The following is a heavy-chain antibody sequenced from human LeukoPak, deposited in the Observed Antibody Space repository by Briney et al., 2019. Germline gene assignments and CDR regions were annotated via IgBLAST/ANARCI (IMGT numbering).Heavy chain of an antibody. CDR3: ARDLVRGEVVTGGY. CDR1: GFTFSSYA. CDR2: ISYDGSNK. V-gene: IGHV3-30-3*01. Sequence: GRSLRLSCAASGFTFSSYAMHWVRQAPGKGLEWVAVISYDGSNKYYADSVKGRFTISRDNSKNTLYLQMNSLRAEDTAVYYCARDLVRGEVVTGGYWGQGTLVTVSS. J-gene: IGHJ4*02. D-gene: IGHD2-21*02.